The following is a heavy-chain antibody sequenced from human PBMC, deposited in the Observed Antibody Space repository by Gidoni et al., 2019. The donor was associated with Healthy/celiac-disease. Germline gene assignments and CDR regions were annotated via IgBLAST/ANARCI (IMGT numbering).Heavy chain of an antibody. CDR3: SVEGMDVVVPAAKYYYYYGMDV. D-gene: IGHD2-2*01. J-gene: IGHJ6*02. CDR1: GYSISSGYY. Sequence: QVQLQESGPGLVQPSETLSLTCAVSGYSISSGYYWGWSRQPPGKGLEWIVSIYHSGSTSDNPSLKSRVTISVDTSKNQFSLKLSAVTAADTAVYYCSVEGMDVVVPAAKYYYYYGMDVLGQGTTVTVSS. CDR2: IYHSGST. V-gene: IGHV4-38-2*01.